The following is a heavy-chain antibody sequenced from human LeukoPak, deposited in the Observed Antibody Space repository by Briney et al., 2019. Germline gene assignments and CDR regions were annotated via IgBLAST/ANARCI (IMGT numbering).Heavy chain of an antibody. CDR3: ARARGYSYGYADY. V-gene: IGHV4-59*01. D-gene: IGHD5-18*01. CDR2: IYYSGST. Sequence: PSETLSLTCTVSGGSISSYYWSWIRQPPGKGLEWIGYIYYSGSTNYNPSLKSRVTISVDTSKNQFSLKLSSVTAADTAVYYRARARGYSYGYADYWGQGTLVTVSS. CDR1: GGSISSYY. J-gene: IGHJ4*02.